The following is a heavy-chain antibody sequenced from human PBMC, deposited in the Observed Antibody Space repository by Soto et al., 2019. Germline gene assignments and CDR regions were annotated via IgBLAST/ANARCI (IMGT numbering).Heavy chain of an antibody. CDR1: GGSISSSSYY. Sequence: SETLSLTCTVSGGSISSSSYYWGWIRQPPGKGLEWIGSIYYSGSTYYNPSLKSRVTISVDTSKNQFSLKLSSVTAADTAVYYCARGTYGDYGLGIDYWGQGTLVTVSS. CDR2: IYYSGST. D-gene: IGHD4-17*01. V-gene: IGHV4-39*07. J-gene: IGHJ4*02. CDR3: ARGTYGDYGLGIDY.